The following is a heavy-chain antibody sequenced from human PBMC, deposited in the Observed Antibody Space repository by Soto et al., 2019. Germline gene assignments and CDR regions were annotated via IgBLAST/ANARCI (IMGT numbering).Heavy chain of an antibody. CDR3: AKDRPYDYIWGSYRYNDS. CDR1: GFTFSSYA. CDR2: ISGSGGST. D-gene: IGHD3-16*02. J-gene: IGHJ4*02. V-gene: IGHV3-23*01. Sequence: PGGSLRLSCAASGFTFSSYAMSWVRQAPGKGLEWVSAISGSGGSTYYADSVKGRFTISRDNSKNTLYLQMNSLRAEDTAVYYCAKDRPYDYIWGSYRYNDSWGQGTLVPSPQ.